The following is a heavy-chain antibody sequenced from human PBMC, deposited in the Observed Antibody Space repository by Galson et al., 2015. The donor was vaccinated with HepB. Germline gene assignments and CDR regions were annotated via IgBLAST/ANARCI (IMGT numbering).Heavy chain of an antibody. CDR3: ARSEEMATSPRVKWFDP. J-gene: IGHJ5*02. CDR1: GGTFSSYA. CDR2: IIPIFGTA. D-gene: IGHD5-24*01. V-gene: IGHV1-69*13. Sequence: SVKVSCKASGGTFSSYAISWVRQAPGQGLEWMGGIIPIFGTANCAQKFQGRVTITADESTSTAYMELSSLRSEDTAVYYCARSEEMATSPRVKWFDPWGQGTLVTVSS.